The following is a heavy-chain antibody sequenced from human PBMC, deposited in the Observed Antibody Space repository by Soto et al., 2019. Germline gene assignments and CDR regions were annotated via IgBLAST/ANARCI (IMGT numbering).Heavy chain of an antibody. CDR1: GFTFSDYY. V-gene: IGHV3-23*01. CDR3: AKEIAVAGPSYFDY. J-gene: IGHJ4*02. Sequence: SGGSLRLSCAASGFTFSDYYMSWIRQAPGKGLQWVSDISSSGNSTYYADSVEGRFTISRDNSKNTLYLQMNSLRAEDTAVYYCAKEIAVAGPSYFDYWGQGTLVTVSS. D-gene: IGHD6-19*01. CDR2: ISSSGNST.